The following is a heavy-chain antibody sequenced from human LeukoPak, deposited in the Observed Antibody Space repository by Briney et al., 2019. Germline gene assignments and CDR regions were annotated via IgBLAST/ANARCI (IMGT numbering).Heavy chain of an antibody. CDR1: GYTFTGYY. CDR2: INPKSGGT. D-gene: IGHD6-19*01. CDR3: ARDRTRTGYSSGWYHDY. Sequence: ASVTVSCKSSGYTFTGYYMHWVRQAPGQGREWMGWINPKSGGTNYAQKFQGRVTMTMDTSISTAYMELSRLRSDDTAVYYCARDRTRTGYSSGWYHDYWGQGTLVTVSS. J-gene: IGHJ4*02. V-gene: IGHV1-2*02.